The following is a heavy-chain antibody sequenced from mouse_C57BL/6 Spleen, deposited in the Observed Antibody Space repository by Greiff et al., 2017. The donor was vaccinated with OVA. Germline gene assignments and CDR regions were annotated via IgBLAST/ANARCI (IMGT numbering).Heavy chain of an antibody. CDR3: ARSNYYAMDY. CDR2: IWSGGST. CDR1: GFSLTSYG. J-gene: IGHJ4*01. D-gene: IGHD2-5*01. V-gene: IGHV2-2*01. Sequence: VQLQQSGPGLVQPSQSLSITCTVSGFSLTSYGVHWVRQSPGKGLEWLGVIWSGGSTEDNAAFISRLSISKDNSKSQVFFKMNSLQADDTAIYYCARSNYYAMDYWGQGTSVTVSS.